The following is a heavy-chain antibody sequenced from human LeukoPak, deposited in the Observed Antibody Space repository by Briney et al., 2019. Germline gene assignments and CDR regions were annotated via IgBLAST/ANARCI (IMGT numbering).Heavy chain of an antibody. D-gene: IGHD2-15*01. V-gene: IGHV4-34*01. J-gene: IGHJ6*03. Sequence: SETLSLTCAVYGGSFSGYYWSWIRQPPGKGLEWIGEINHSGSTNYNPSLKSRVTISVDTSKNQFSLKLSSATAADTAVYYCARLGISATQYYYYYMDVWGKGTTVTISS. CDR2: INHSGST. CDR3: ARLGISATQYYYYYMDV. CDR1: GGSFSGYY.